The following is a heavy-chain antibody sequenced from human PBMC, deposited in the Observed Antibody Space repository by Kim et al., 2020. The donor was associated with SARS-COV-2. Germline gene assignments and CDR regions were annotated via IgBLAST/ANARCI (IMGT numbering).Heavy chain of an antibody. J-gene: IGHJ4*02. D-gene: IGHD3-10*01. CDR3: ARGPYGSL. Sequence: SGSTDYDPSLNSRITISVDRSKNQFSRKLSSVTAANTAVYYGARGPYGSLWGQGTLVTVSS. CDR2: SGST. V-gene: IGHV4-30-2*01.